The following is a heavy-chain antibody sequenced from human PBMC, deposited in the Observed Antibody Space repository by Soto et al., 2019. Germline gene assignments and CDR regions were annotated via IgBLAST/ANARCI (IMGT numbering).Heavy chain of an antibody. CDR3: AHRGDGPNWFDP. D-gene: IGHD1-26*01. CDR1: GFSLTTSGEG. V-gene: IGHV2-5*02. J-gene: IGHJ5*02. Sequence: QITLKESGPTLLKPIQTLTLTCTFSGFSLTTSGEGVGWIRQPPGKALEWLALIFWDDDKRYSPSLRSRLTITKDTSNNQVVLTMTNMDPVDTATYYCAHRGDGPNWFDPWGQGTLVTVSS. CDR2: IFWDDDK.